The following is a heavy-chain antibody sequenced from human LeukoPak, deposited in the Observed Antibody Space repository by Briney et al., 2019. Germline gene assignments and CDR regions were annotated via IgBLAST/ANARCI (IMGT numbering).Heavy chain of an antibody. Sequence: ASVKVSCKALGYSFTNYAMHWVRQAPGQRLEWMGWINAANGNTNYAQKLQGRVTMTTDTSTSTAYMELRSLRSDDTAVYYCARGEVPAASFDYWGQGTLVTVSS. V-gene: IGHV1-3*01. CDR3: ARGEVPAASFDY. CDR2: INAANGNT. D-gene: IGHD2-2*01. CDR1: GYSFTNYA. J-gene: IGHJ4*02.